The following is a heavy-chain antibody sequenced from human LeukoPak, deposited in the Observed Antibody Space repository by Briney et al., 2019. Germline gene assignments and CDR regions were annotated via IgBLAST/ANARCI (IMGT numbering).Heavy chain of an antibody. CDR1: GGSIRSSGYS. CDR2: IYHSGST. J-gene: IGHJ4*02. Sequence: PSETLSLPCAVSGGSIRSSGYSWSWIRQPPGKGLEWIGYIYHSGSTYYDPSLKSRVTISVDRSKNQFSLKLSSATAADTAVYYCARGRRGGFYGDYFDYWGQGTLVTVSS. CDR3: ARGRRGGFYGDYFDY. D-gene: IGHD4-17*01. V-gene: IGHV4-30-2*01.